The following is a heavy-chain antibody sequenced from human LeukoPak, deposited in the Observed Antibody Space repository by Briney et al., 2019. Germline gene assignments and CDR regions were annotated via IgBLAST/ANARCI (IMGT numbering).Heavy chain of an antibody. CDR1: GFTFNSYG. CDR2: ISYDGDEK. J-gene: IGHJ4*02. CDR3: ARDVIYASEIYSYGDS. Sequence: GGSLRLSCAASGFTFNSYGMNWVRQAPGKGLEWVTLISYDGDEKYYVDSVKGRFTISRDNSKNTVDLQMNSLRAEDTAVYYCARDVIYASEIYSYGDSWGQGTLVTVSS. D-gene: IGHD3-16*01. V-gene: IGHV3-30*03.